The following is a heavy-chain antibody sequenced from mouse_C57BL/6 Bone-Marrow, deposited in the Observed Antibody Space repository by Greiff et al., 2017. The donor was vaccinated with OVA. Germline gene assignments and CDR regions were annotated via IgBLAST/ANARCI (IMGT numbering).Heavy chain of an antibody. Sequence: QVQLKQPGAELVKPGASVKMSCKASGYTFTSYWITWVKQRPGQGLEWIGDIYPGSGSTNYNEKFKSKATLTVDTSSSTAYMQLSSLTSEDSAVYYCARFPHYYGSSYGDYWGQGTTLTVSS. V-gene: IGHV1-55*01. D-gene: IGHD1-1*01. J-gene: IGHJ2*01. CDR2: IYPGSGST. CDR1: GYTFTSYW. CDR3: ARFPHYYGSSYGDY.